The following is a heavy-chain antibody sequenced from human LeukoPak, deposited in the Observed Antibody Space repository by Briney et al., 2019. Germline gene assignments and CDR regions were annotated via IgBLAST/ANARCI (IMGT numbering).Heavy chain of an antibody. CDR1: GGSISSHY. CDR3: TRAKGTMVRGARGSFDP. D-gene: IGHD3-10*01. Sequence: PSETLSLTCTVSGGSISSHYWSWIRQPPGKGLEWIGYIYYSGSTNYNPSLKSRVTISVDTSKNQFSLKLSSVTAADTAVYYCTRAKGTMVRGARGSFDPWGQGTLVTVSS. V-gene: IGHV4-59*11. J-gene: IGHJ5*02. CDR2: IYYSGST.